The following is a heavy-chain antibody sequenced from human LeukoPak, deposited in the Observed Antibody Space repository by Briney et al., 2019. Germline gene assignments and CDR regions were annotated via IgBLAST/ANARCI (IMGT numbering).Heavy chain of an antibody. V-gene: IGHV4-4*09. CDR2: IYTSGST. D-gene: IGHD6-19*01. J-gene: IGHJ6*03. CDR1: VGSISSYY. Sequence: SETLSLTCTVSVGSISSYYWSWIRQPPGKGLEWIGYIYTSGSTNYNPSLKSRVTISVDTSKNQFSLKLSSVTAADTAVYCCAREDLSGAVAGTPDYYYYMDVWGKGTTVTVSS. CDR3: AREDLSGAVAGTPDYYYYMDV.